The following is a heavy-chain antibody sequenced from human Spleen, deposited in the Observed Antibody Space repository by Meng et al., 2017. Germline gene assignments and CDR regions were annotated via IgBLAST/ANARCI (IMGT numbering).Heavy chain of an antibody. J-gene: IGHJ4*02. CDR1: GGSFSDYY. Sequence: QVQLRQWGEGLLKPSETLSHISVVSGGSFSDYYWSWIRQPPGKGLEWIGEINHSGSTNYNPSLESRATISVDTSQNNLSLKLSSVTAADSAVYYCARGPTTMAHDFDYWGQGTLVTVSS. CDR3: ARGPTTMAHDFDY. D-gene: IGHD4-11*01. V-gene: IGHV4-34*01. CDR2: INHSGST.